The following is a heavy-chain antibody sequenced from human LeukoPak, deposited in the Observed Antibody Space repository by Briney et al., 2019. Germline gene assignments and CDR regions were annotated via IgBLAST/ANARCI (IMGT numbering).Heavy chain of an antibody. J-gene: IGHJ4*02. V-gene: IGHV1-18*01. D-gene: IGHD3-22*01. CDR3: ARGKGDYYDSSGYGFDY. CDR1: GYTFTSYG. Sequence: ASVKVSCKASGYTFTSYGISWVRQAPGQGLEWMGWISAYNGNTNYAQKLQGRVTITRNTSISTAYMELSSLRSEDTAVYYCARGKGDYYDSSGYGFDYWGQGTLVTVSS. CDR2: ISAYNGNT.